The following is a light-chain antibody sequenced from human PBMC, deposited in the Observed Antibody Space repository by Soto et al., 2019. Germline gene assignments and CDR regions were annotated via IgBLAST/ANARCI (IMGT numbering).Light chain of an antibody. J-gene: IGKJ1*01. V-gene: IGKV4-1*01. Sequence: DIVMAQSPASLAVSLGEGATINVRSSQNGLHTSNNKNYLGWYQQKPGQPPKXXIYWASNREFGVPDRFSGSWYGTDFNLTISSLQAEDVAVYYCLQYSSPPRTFGQGTKVDIK. CDR2: WAS. CDR1: QNGLHTSNNKNY. CDR3: LQYSSPPRT.